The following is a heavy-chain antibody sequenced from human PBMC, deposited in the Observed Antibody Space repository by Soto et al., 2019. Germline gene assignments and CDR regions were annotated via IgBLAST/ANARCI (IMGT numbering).Heavy chain of an antibody. CDR2: IYHSGST. J-gene: IGHJ4*02. CDR3: ARDKITGLFDY. CDR1: GGSISSSNW. Sequence: PSETLSLTCAVSGGSISSSNWWSGVRQPPGKGLEWIGEIYHSGSTNYNPSLKSRVTISVDTSKNQFSLKLTSVTAADTAVYYCARDKITGLFDYWGQGTLVTVSS. V-gene: IGHV4-4*02. D-gene: IGHD2-8*02.